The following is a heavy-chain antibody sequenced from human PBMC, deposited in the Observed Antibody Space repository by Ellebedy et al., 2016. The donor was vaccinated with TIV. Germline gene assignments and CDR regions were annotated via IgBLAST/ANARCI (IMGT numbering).Heavy chain of an antibody. V-gene: IGHV3-7*01. Sequence: GGSLRLXXAASGFTFSSYWMSWVRRAPGKGLEWVANIKQDGSEKYYVDSVKGRFTISRDNAKNSLYLQMNSLRAEDTAVYYCARDMRITMIVVVISWYFDLWGRGTLVTVSS. J-gene: IGHJ2*01. CDR1: GFTFSSYW. D-gene: IGHD3-22*01. CDR3: ARDMRITMIVVVISWYFDL. CDR2: IKQDGSEK.